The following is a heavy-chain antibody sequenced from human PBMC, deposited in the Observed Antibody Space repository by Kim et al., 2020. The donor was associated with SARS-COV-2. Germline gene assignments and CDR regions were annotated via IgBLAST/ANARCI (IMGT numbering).Heavy chain of an antibody. J-gene: IGHJ4*02. V-gene: IGHV3-30*18. Sequence: GGSLRLSCAASGLSFNSHTIHWVRQAPGKGLEWVAVISGDGATRYYRDSVKGRFAISRDNSKNTVSLLMDSLRAEDTAVYYCAKGEGYCSYGTCYRYFDYGGQGTLVTVSS. D-gene: IGHD2-15*01. CDR3: AKGEGYCSYGTCYRYFDY. CDR2: ISGDGATR. CDR1: GLSFNSHT.